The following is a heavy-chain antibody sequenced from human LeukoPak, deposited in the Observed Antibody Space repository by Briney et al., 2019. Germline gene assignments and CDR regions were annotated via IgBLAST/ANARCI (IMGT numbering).Heavy chain of an antibody. V-gene: IGHV4-30-4*01. CDR2: IHYSGTT. D-gene: IGHD4/OR15-4a*01. CDR1: GDSISSANYF. CDR3: ATMGSHWYFDL. Sequence: PSETLSLTCTVSGDSISSANYFWSWIRQPPGKGLEWIGYIHYSGTTYYNPSLKSRSTISVDTSKNQFSLKLSSVTAADTAVYYCATMGSHWYFDLWGRGTLVTVSS. J-gene: IGHJ2*01.